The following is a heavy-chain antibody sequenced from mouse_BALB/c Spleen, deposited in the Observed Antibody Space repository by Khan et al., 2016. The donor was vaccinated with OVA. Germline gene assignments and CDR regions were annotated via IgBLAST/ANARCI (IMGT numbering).Heavy chain of an antibody. V-gene: IGHV2-6-4*01. D-gene: IGHD2-10*02. CDR1: GFSLSRYS. J-gene: IGHJ4*01. CDR2: IWSGGST. CDR3: ARKKYGNYVSLDY. Sequence: QVQLKESGPGLVAPSQSLSITCTVSGFSLSRYSVHWVRQPPGKGLEWLGMIWSGGSTDYNSALKSRLSISKDNSKSQVFLEMNSLQTDDTAIYYCARKKYGNYVSLDYWGQGTSVTVSS.